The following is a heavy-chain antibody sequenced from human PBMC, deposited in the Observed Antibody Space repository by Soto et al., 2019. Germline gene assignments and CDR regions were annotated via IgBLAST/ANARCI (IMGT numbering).Heavy chain of an antibody. CDR1: GFTFSNYR. Sequence: GSLRLSCXTSGFTFSNYRMNWVRQAPGKGLEWVASISGSGKDTFYRDSVKGRFTISRDNAESSLVLQMNSLTVDDTAVYHCARVHLVRTSSYYCGMDVWGPGTTVTVSS. D-gene: IGHD6-6*01. J-gene: IGHJ6*02. CDR3: ARVHLVRTSSYYCGMDV. V-gene: IGHV3-21*06. CDR2: ISGSGKDT.